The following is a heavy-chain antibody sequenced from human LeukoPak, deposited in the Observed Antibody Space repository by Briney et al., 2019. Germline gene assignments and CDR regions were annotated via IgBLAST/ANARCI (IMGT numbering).Heavy chain of an antibody. J-gene: IGHJ4*02. CDR2: ISYDGSNK. V-gene: IGHV3-30*04. CDR3: AKDILPYLVVSRSFPYS. CDR1: GFTFSSYA. Sequence: PGGSLRLSCAASGFTFSSYAMHWVRQAPGKGLEWVAVISYDGSNKYYADSVKGRFTISRDNSKNSLYLQMNSLRADDTALYYCAKDILPYLVVSRSFPYSWGQGTVVSVSS. D-gene: IGHD2-15*01.